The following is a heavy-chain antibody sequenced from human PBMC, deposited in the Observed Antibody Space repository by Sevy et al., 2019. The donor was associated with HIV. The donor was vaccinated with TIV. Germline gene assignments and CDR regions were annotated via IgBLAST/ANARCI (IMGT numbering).Heavy chain of an antibody. CDR1: GFTFSSYW. V-gene: IGHV3-7*04. Sequence: GGSLRLSCAASGFTFSSYWMSWVRQAPGKGLEWVANIKQDGSEKYYVDSVKGRFTISGDNAKNSLHRQMNGLRAEDTAVDYCAGATVVPAAPTVLHAVPDCSGGSCQEGGWNWFDPWGQGTLVTVSS. CDR3: AGATVVPAAPTVLHAVPDCSGGSCQEGGWNWFDP. CDR2: IKQDGSEK. J-gene: IGHJ5*02. D-gene: IGHD2-15*01.